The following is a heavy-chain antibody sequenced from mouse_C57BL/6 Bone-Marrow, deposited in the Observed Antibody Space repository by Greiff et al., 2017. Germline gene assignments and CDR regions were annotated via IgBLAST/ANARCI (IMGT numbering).Heavy chain of an antibody. CDR3: ARRPYYGNPYFDD. CDR2: IYPGDGDT. J-gene: IGHJ2*01. CDR1: GYAFSSSW. V-gene: IGHV1-82*01. Sequence: VQLQQSGPELVKPGASVKISCKASGYAFSSSWMHWVKQRPGKGLEWIGRIYPGDGDTNYNGKFKGKATLTADKSSSTAYMQLSSLTSEDSAVYFCARRPYYGNPYFDDWGQGTTLTVSS. D-gene: IGHD2-10*01.